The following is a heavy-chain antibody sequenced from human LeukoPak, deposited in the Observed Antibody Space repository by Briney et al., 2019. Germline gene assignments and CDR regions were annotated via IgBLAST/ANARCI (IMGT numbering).Heavy chain of an antibody. J-gene: IGHJ5*02. CDR1: GYTFTGYY. CDR2: INPNSGGT. Sequence: GASVKVSCKASGYTFTGYYMHWVRQAPGQGLEWMGWINPNSGGTNYAQKFQGRVTMTRDTSISTAYMELSRLRSDDTAVYYCARDRCSGGSCYSGVWFDPWGQGTPVTVSS. D-gene: IGHD2-15*01. V-gene: IGHV1-2*02. CDR3: ARDRCSGGSCYSGVWFDP.